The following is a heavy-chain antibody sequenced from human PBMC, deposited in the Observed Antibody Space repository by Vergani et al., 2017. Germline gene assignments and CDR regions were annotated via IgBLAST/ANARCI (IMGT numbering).Heavy chain of an antibody. CDR2: ISSSSSYI. CDR1: GFTFSSYS. D-gene: IGHD6-19*01. V-gene: IGHV3-21*01. J-gene: IGHJ4*02. CDR3: ARDPIAVAGSGYFDY. Sequence: EVQLVESGGGLVKPGGSLRLSCAASGFTFSSYSMNWVRQAPGKGLEWVSSISSSSSYIYYADSVKGRFTISRDNAKHSLYLQMNSLRAEDTAVYYCARDPIAVAGSGYFDYWGQGTLVTVSS.